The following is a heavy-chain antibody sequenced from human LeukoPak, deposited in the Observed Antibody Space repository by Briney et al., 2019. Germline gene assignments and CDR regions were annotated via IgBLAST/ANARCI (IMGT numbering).Heavy chain of an antibody. V-gene: IGHV4-59*08. CDR2: IYYSGST. J-gene: IGHJ4*02. D-gene: IGHD1-26*01. Sequence: SETLSLTCTVSGDSISNYYWSWIRQPPGKGLEWIGYIYYSGSTNYNPSLKSRVTISVDTSKNQFSLKLSSVTAADTAVYYRARSPFSGSYWVDYWGQGTLVTVSS. CDR3: ARSPFSGSYWVDY. CDR1: GDSISNYY.